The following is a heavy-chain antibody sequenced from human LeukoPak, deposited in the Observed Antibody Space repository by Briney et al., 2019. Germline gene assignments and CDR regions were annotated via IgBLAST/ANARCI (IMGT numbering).Heavy chain of an antibody. CDR1: GGSISSISSNNYH. CDR3: AREMGVVTAHGIDV. CDR2: IYYSGST. J-gene: IGHJ6*02. D-gene: IGHD4-23*01. V-gene: IGHV4-39*02. Sequence: SETLSLTCIVSGGSISSISSNNYHWGWIRQPPGKGLEWIGSIYYSGSTYYNPSLKSRATISVDTSKNQFSLKLSSVTAADTALYYCAREMGVVTAHGIDVWGQGTTVTVSS.